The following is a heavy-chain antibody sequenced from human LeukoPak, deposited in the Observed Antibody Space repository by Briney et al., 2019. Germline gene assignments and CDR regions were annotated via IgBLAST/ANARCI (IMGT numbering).Heavy chain of an antibody. CDR2: IYHSGST. D-gene: IGHD3-10*01. CDR3: ARTFYYGSGSYLVY. J-gene: IGHJ4*02. CDR1: GGSISSSNW. V-gene: IGHV4-4*02. Sequence: SETLSLTCAVSGGSISSSNWWNWVRQPPGKGLEWIGEIYHSGSTNYNPSLKSRVTISVDKSWNQFSLKLSSVTAADTAVYYCARTFYYGSGSYLVYWGQGTLVTVSS.